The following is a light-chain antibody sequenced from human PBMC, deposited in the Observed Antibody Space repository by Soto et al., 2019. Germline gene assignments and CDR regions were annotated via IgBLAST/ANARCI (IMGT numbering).Light chain of an antibody. CDR1: QSVSSSY. Sequence: IVLTQSPGTLSLSPGERATLSCRASQSVSSSYLAWYQQKPGQAPRLLIYGASSRATGIPDRVSGSGIGTEFTLTISSLQSDDFAVYYCHQYDSWPRTFGQGTKVDIK. J-gene: IGKJ1*01. V-gene: IGKV3-20*01. CDR3: HQYDSWPRT. CDR2: GAS.